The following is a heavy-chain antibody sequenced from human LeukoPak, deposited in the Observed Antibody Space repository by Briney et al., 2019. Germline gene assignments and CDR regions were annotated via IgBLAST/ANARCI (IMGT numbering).Heavy chain of an antibody. J-gene: IGHJ6*02. D-gene: IGHD6-13*01. V-gene: IGHV3-9*01. CDR2: ISWNSGNI. CDR3: VKEMADAGYSSWTAKAKAEYGMDV. CDR1: GFTFSSYA. Sequence: PGGSLRLSCAASGFTFSSYAMHWVRQAPGKGLEWVSGISWNSGNIGYADSVKGRFIVSRDNAKNSLYLQMNRLRREDTALYFCVKEMADAGYSSWTAKAKAEYGMDVWGQGTTVTVSS.